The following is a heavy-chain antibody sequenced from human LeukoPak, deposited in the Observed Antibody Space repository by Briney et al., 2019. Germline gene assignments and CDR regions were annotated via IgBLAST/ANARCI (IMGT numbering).Heavy chain of an antibody. CDR2: IIPIFGTA. J-gene: IGHJ6*03. Sequence: SVKVSCKASGGTFSSYAISWVRQAPGQGLEWMGGIIPIFGTANYAQKFQGRVTITTDESTSTAYMELSSLRSEDTAVYYCARDARDIVVVPAASYYYCYMDVWGKGTTVTVSS. CDR1: GGTFSSYA. V-gene: IGHV1-69*05. D-gene: IGHD2-2*01. CDR3: ARDARDIVVVPAASYYYCYMDV.